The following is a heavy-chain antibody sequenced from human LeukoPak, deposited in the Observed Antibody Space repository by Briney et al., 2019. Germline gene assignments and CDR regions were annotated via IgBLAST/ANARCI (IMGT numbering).Heavy chain of an antibody. D-gene: IGHD6-6*01. V-gene: IGHV3-74*03. Sequence: GGSLRLSCAASGFTFRNHWMHWVRQTPGKGLVWVSRISSDGSSTTYADSVKGRFTISRDNAKNTLYLQMNNLRAEDTAMYYCARDQRVTARPDIDYWGQGTLVIVSS. J-gene: IGHJ4*02. CDR2: ISSDGSST. CDR1: GFTFRNHW. CDR3: ARDQRVTARPDIDY.